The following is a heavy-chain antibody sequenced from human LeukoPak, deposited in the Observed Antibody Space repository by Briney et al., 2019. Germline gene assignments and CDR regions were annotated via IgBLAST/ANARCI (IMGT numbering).Heavy chain of an antibody. J-gene: IGHJ5*02. CDR2: IYYSGST. D-gene: IGHD3-3*01. CDR1: GGSISSYY. V-gene: IGHV4-59*01. CDR3: ARSEDDFWSGSQGSWFDP. Sequence: SEILSLTCTVSGGSISSYYWSWIRQPPGKGLEWIGYIYYSGSTNYNPSLKSRVTISVDTSKNQFSLKLSSVTAADTAVYYCARSEDDFWSGSQGSWFDPWGQGTLVTVSS.